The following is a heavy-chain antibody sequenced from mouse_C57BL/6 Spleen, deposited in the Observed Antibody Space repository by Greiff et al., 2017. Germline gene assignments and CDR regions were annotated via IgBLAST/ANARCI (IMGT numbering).Heavy chain of an antibody. Sequence: VQLQQSGAELAKPGASVKLSCKASGYTFTSYWMPWVRQRPGQGLEWIGYINDSSGYTKYNQTFKDKVTLTADKYTSTAYMQLSSLTYEDSAVYYCSSSDAYGKHADWGQGTLVTVAA. CDR1: GYTFTSYW. CDR3: SSSDAYGKHAD. V-gene: IGHV1-7*01. D-gene: IGHD2-1*01. J-gene: IGHJ3*01. CDR2: INDSSGYT.